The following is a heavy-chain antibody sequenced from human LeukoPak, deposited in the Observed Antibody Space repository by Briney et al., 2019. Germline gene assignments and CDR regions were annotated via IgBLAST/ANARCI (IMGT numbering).Heavy chain of an antibody. D-gene: IGHD6-13*01. J-gene: IGHJ4*02. V-gene: IGHV4-34*01. CDR1: GGSFSGYY. CDR2: INHSGST. Sequence: SETLSLTCAVYGGSFSGYYWSWIRQPPGKGLEWIGEINHSGSTNYNPSLKSRVTISVDTSKNQFSLKLSSVTAADTAVYYCASPIAEEHGYWGQGTLVTVSS. CDR3: ASPIAEEHGY.